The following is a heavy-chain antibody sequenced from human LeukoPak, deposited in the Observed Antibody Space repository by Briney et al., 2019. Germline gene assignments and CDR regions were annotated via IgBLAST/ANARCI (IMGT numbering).Heavy chain of an antibody. J-gene: IGHJ4*02. Sequence: GGSLRLACAASGFTVSSNYMSWVRQAPGKGLEWVSVIYSGGSTYYADSVKGRFAISRDNSKTTLYLQMNSLRAEDTAVYYCAREVAVAGFGYWGQGTLVTVSS. D-gene: IGHD6-19*01. CDR3: AREVAVAGFGY. CDR1: GFTVSSNY. CDR2: IYSGGST. V-gene: IGHV3-66*01.